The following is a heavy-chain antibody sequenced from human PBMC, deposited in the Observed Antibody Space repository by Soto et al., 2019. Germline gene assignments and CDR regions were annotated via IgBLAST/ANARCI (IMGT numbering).Heavy chain of an antibody. V-gene: IGHV3-23*01. J-gene: IGHJ5*02. D-gene: IGHD3-3*01. CDR2: IGGGDGST. CDR1: GFTFINYA. Sequence: GYLRLSCAASGFTFINYAMSWVRQAPGKGLEWDSTIGGGDGSTYYADSVKGRFTITRDNCENTLYLQMNSLRAEDTAVYYGANVILFGVVIGGNCFDTWGQGTLVTVSS. CDR3: ANVILFGVVIGGNCFDT.